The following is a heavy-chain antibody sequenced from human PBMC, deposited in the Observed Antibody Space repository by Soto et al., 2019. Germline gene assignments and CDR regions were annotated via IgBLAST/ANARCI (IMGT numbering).Heavy chain of an antibody. CDR1: GGSISSGGYY. V-gene: IGHV4-31*03. J-gene: IGHJ5*02. Sequence: SETLSLTCTVSGGSISSGGYYWSWIRQHPGKGLEWIGYIYYSGSTYYNSSLKSRVTISVDTSKNQFSLKLSSVTAADTAVYYCARYSSSSNWFDPWGQGTLVTVSS. CDR3: ARYSSSSNWFDP. CDR2: IYYSGST. D-gene: IGHD6-6*01.